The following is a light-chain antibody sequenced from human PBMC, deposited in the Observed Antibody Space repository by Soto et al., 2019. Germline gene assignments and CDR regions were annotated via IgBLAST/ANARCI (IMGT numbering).Light chain of an antibody. Sequence: QSVLTQPPSVSAAPGQKITISCSGSSSNIGNNYVSWYQHLSGTAPKLLIYGNDQRPSGVPERFSGSKSGTSASLAISGLQSEDEADYYCATWDDSLIGSVFGTGTKVTV. CDR1: SSNIGNNY. CDR3: ATWDDSLIGSV. J-gene: IGLJ1*01. CDR2: GND. V-gene: IGLV1-47*02.